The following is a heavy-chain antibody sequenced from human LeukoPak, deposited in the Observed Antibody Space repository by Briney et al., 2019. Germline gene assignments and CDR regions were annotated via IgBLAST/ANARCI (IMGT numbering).Heavy chain of an antibody. CDR3: AKARVSSGRHFDY. D-gene: IGHD6-19*01. Sequence: PGGSLRLSCAASGFIFSTYAMSWVRQAPGKGLEWVSSISGGGDNTYYADSVKGRFTIFRDNSKNTLSLQMSSLRAEDTAAYYCAKARVSSGRHFDYWGQGTLVTVSS. J-gene: IGHJ4*02. CDR2: ISGGGDNT. V-gene: IGHV3-23*01. CDR1: GFIFSTYA.